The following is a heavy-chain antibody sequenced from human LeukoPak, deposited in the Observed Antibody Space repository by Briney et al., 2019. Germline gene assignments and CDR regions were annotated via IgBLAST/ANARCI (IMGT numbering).Heavy chain of an antibody. CDR2: ISYDGSNK. CDR1: EFTFRSYD. Sequence: GGALRLSCVASEFTFRSYDMHWVRQAPGKGLEWVAVISYDGSNKDYADSVKGRFTISRDNYKDTLYLQVNSLRAEDTAVYYCARHQFSSGWYDASDIWGQGTLVTVFS. V-gene: IGHV3-30*03. CDR3: ARHQFSSGWYDASDI. J-gene: IGHJ3*02. D-gene: IGHD6-19*01.